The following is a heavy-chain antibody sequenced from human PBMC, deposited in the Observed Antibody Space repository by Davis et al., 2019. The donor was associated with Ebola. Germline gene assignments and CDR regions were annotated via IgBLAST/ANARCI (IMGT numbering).Heavy chain of an antibody. Sequence: MPSETLSLTCTVSGGSISSSSYYWGWIRQPPGKGLEWIGSIYYSGSTYYNPSLKSRVTISVDTSKNQFSLKLSSVTAADTAVYYCARQGRGYSYGYGHYNWFDPWGQGTLVTVSP. CDR1: GGSISSSSYY. V-gene: IGHV4-39*01. CDR3: ARQGRGYSYGYGHYNWFDP. J-gene: IGHJ5*02. CDR2: IYYSGST. D-gene: IGHD5-18*01.